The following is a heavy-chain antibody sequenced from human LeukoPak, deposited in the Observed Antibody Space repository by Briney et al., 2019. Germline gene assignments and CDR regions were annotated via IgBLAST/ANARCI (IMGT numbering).Heavy chain of an antibody. Sequence: SETLSLTCAVSGYSISSGYYWGRIRQPPGKGLEWIGSIYHSGSTYYNPSLKSRVTISVDTSKNQFSLKLSSVTAADTAVYYCARARATELGTFPSLDYWGQGTLVTVSS. J-gene: IGHJ4*02. CDR3: ARARATELGTFPSLDY. V-gene: IGHV4-38-2*01. CDR1: GYSISSGYY. CDR2: IYHSGST. D-gene: IGHD7-27*01.